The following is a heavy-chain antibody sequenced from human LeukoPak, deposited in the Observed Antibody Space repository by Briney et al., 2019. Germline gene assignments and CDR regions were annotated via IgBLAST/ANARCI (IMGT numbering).Heavy chain of an antibody. CDR1: GFTFSSYE. CDR2: ISSSGSTI. D-gene: IGHD1-1*01. V-gene: IGHV3-48*03. CDR3: ASFISSTGTYYYYYGMDV. Sequence: GGSLRLSCAASGFTFSSYEMNWVRQAPGKGLEWVSYISSSGSTIYYADSVKGRFTISRDNAKNSLYLQMNSLRAEDTAVYYCASFISSTGTYYYYYGMDVWGQGTTVTVS. J-gene: IGHJ6*02.